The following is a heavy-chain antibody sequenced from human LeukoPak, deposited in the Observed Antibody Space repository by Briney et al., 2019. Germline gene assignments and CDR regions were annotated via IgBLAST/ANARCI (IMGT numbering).Heavy chain of an antibody. J-gene: IGHJ4*02. CDR2: ISSDRSNK. V-gene: IGHV3-30-3*01. D-gene: IGHD6-13*01. CDR1: GFTPSSFA. CDR3: ARDPYSSSWYYFDY. Sequence: RGSLRLSRAASGFTPSSFAMHWVRQAPSNGGGWGAGISSDRSNKYYADSVKGRFTISRHNSKNTLYLQMNSLRAEDTAGYYCARDPYSSSWYYFDYWGQGTLVTVSS.